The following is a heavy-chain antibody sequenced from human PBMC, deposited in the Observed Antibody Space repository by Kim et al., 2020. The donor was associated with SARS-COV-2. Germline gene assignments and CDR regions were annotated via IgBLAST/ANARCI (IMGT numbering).Heavy chain of an antibody. CDR2: TYYRSKFYF. Sequence: SQTLSLTCAISGDSVSSNRAAWHWIRQSPSRGLEWLGRTYYRSKFYFDYAASVKSRIIINPDTSNNQFSLQVSSMTPEDAAVYYCAKGTLEGGFDYWGQ. CDR3: AKGTLEGGFDY. V-gene: IGHV6-1*01. CDR1: GDSVSSNRAA. J-gene: IGHJ4*02.